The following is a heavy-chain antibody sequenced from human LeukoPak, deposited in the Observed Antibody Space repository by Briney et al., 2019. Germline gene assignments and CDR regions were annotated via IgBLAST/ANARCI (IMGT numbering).Heavy chain of an antibody. CDR2: ISGSGGST. J-gene: IGHJ3*02. D-gene: IGHD6-13*01. CDR1: GFTLSSYG. CDR3: SKAASSWYLDAFDI. V-gene: IGHV3-23*01. Sequence: GATLRLSCAASGFTLSSYGMSWVRQAPEKGLEWVSAISGSGGSTYYADSVKGRFTISRDNSKNTLYLQMNSLRAEDTAVYYCSKAASSWYLDAFDIWGQGTMVTVSS.